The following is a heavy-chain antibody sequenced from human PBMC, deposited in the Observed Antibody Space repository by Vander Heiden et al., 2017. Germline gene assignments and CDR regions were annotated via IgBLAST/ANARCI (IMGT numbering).Heavy chain of an antibody. CDR3: ARDRRITMVRGATNWFDP. D-gene: IGHD3-10*01. J-gene: IGHJ5*02. CDR1: GGSISSGGYY. CDR2: IYYSGST. V-gene: IGHV4-31*03. Sequence: QVQLQESGPGLVKPSQTLSLTCTVSGGSISSGGYYWSWTRQHPGKGLEWIGYIYYSGSTYYNPSLKSRVTISVDTSKNQFSLKLSSVTAADTAVYYCARDRRITMVRGATNWFDPWGQGTLVTVSS.